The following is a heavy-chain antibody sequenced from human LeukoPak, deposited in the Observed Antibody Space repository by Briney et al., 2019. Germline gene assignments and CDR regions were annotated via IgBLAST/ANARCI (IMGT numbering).Heavy chain of an antibody. CDR2: MNPNSGNT. CDR1: GYTFTSYD. D-gene: IGHD2-15*01. V-gene: IGHV1-8*01. J-gene: IGHJ4*02. CDR3: ARGDCSGGSCYPDY. Sequence: ASVKVSCMASGYTFTSYDINWVRQATGQGLEWMGWMNPNSGNTGYAQKFQGRVTMTRNTSISTAYMELSSLRSEDTAVYYCARGDCSGGSCYPDYWGQGTLVTVSS.